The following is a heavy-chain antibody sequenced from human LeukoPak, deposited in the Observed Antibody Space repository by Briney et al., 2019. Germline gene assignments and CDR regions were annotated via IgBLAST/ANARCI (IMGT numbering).Heavy chain of an antibody. J-gene: IGHJ6*03. V-gene: IGHV1-2*02. CDR3: ARVSRVLWFGDYYYYMDV. CDR2: IDPNSGGT. D-gene: IGHD3-10*01. CDR1: GYTFTGYY. Sequence: ASVKVSCKASGYTFTGYYMHWVRQAPGQGLEWMGWIDPNSGGTNYAQKFQGRVTMTRDTSISTAYMELSRLRSDDTAVYYCARVSRVLWFGDYYYYMDVWGKGTTVTVSS.